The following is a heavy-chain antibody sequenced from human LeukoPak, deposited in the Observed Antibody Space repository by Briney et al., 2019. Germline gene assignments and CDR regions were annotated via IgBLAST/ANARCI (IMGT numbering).Heavy chain of an antibody. CDR3: AKRPLVYQGSGSMYFDS. CDR2: INPSGGST. J-gene: IGHJ4*02. D-gene: IGHD3-10*01. V-gene: IGHV1-46*01. Sequence: ASVKVSCKASGYTFTSYYMHWVRQAPGQGLEWMGIINPSGGSTSYAQKFQGRVTMTRDMSTSTVYMELSSLRSEDTAVYYCAKRPLVYQGSGSMYFDSWGQGTLVTVSS. CDR1: GYTFTSYY.